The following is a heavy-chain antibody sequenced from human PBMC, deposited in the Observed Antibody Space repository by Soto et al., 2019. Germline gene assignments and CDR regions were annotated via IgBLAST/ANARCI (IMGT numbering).Heavy chain of an antibody. D-gene: IGHD1-26*01. V-gene: IGHV3-23*01. CDR1: GFTFSDYA. CDR3: AREGWSGGTRYYGMDV. Sequence: PGGSLRLSCAASGFTFSDYAMSWVRQAPGKGLEWVSSISGSGESTNYADSVKGRFTISRDNSKNTLYLQMNSLRAEDTAVYYCAREGWSGGTRYYGMDVWGQGTTVTVSS. J-gene: IGHJ6*02. CDR2: ISGSGEST.